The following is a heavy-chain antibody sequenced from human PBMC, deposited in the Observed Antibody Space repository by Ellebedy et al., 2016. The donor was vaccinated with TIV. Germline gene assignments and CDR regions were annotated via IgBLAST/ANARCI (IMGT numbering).Heavy chain of an antibody. J-gene: IGHJ6*02. V-gene: IGHV3-43*01. D-gene: IGHD6-13*01. CDR1: GFTFDDYT. CDR3: AKDHSSSWYRMGGMDV. Sequence: GESLKISCAAFGFTFDDYTMHWVRQAPGKGLEWVSLISWDGGTTYYADSVKGRFTISRDNSKNSLYLQMNSLTTEDAALYYCAKDHSSSWYRMGGMDVWGQGTTVTVSS. CDR2: ISWDGGTT.